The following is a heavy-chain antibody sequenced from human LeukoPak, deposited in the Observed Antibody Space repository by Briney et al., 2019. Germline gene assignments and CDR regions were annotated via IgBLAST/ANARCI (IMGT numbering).Heavy chain of an antibody. CDR1: GFTVSSNY. J-gene: IGHJ4*02. Sequence: GGSLRLSCAASGFTVSSNYMSWVRQAPGKGLEWVSVIYSGGSTYYADSVKGRFTISRDNSKSTLYIQMNSLRAEDTAVYYCARAFSTTAFDYWGQGTLVTVSS. CDR2: IYSGGST. V-gene: IGHV3-53*01. CDR3: ARAFSTTAFDY. D-gene: IGHD4-17*01.